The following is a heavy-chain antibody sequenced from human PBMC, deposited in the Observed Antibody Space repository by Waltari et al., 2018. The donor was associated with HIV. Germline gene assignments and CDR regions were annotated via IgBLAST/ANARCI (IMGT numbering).Heavy chain of an antibody. CDR2: INHSGST. Sequence: QVQLQQWGAGLLKPSETLSLTCAVYGGSFSGYYWSWIRQPPGKGLEWIGEINHSGSTNYNPSLKSRVTISVDTSKNQFSLKLSSVTAADTAVYYCARGGSYGDYPANSFDYWGQGTLVTVSS. D-gene: IGHD4-17*01. CDR3: ARGGSYGDYPANSFDY. CDR1: GGSFSGYY. J-gene: IGHJ4*02. V-gene: IGHV4-34*01.